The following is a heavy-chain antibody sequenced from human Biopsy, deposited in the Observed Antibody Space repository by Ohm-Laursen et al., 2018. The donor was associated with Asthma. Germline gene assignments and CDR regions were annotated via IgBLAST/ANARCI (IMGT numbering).Heavy chain of an antibody. V-gene: IGHV3-53*01. CDR2: IYSGGTS. CDR3: ARGDSSNWSHYYFDY. Sequence: SLRLSCAPSGFAVSRDHMFWVRQAPGKGLEWVPVIYSGGTSHTADSVRGRFTISRDYSKNTLYLQMHSLRAEDTAVYYCARGDSSNWSHYYFDYWGQGTLVTVSS. CDR1: GFAVSRDH. D-gene: IGHD3-22*01. J-gene: IGHJ4*02.